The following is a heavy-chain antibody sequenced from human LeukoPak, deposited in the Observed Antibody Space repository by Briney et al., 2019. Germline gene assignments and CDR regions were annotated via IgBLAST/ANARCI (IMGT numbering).Heavy chain of an antibody. J-gene: IGHJ4*02. CDR3: ARARGSSVDY. CDR1: GGSISSYH. D-gene: IGHD1-26*01. V-gene: IGHV4-59*01. CDR2: IYYSGST. Sequence: SETLSLTCTVSGGSISSYHWSWIRQPPGKGLEWIGYIYYSGSTNYNPSLKSRVTISVDTSKNQFSLKLSSVTAADTAVYYCARARGSSVDYWGQGTLVTVSS.